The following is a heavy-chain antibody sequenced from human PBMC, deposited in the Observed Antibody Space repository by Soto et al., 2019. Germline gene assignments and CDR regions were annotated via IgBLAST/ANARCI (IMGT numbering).Heavy chain of an antibody. D-gene: IGHD6-13*01. Sequence: PSETLSLTCAVYGGSVNSGNYYWSWIRQPPGKGLEWIGEMSHSGGTHFNPSLKSRVTISVDTSKNQFSLKLSSVTAADTAVYYCARGLGAAAAGTTHYYYYMDVWGKGTTVTVSS. CDR2: MSHSGGT. CDR1: GGSVNSGNYY. V-gene: IGHV4-34*01. CDR3: ARGLGAAAAGTTHYYYYMDV. J-gene: IGHJ6*03.